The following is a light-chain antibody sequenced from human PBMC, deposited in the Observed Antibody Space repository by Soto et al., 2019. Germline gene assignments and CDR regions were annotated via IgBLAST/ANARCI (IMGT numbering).Light chain of an antibody. J-gene: IGLJ1*01. CDR3: SSFTNTRTYV. CDR2: EVN. V-gene: IGLV2-14*01. CDR1: SSDVGGCDC. Sequence: QSALTQPASVSGSPGQSITISCTGTSSDVGGCDCVPWYQQHQDKAPKLMIYEVNNRPSGVSHRFSGSTSGNTASLTISGLQAEDEADYYCSSFTNTRTYVFGTGTKVTVL.